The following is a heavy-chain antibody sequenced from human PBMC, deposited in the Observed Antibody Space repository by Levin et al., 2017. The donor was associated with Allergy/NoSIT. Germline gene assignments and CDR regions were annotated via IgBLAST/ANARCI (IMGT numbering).Heavy chain of an antibody. J-gene: IGHJ6*01. CDR3: ARDRYPSYYGMDV. V-gene: IGHV4-59*01. CDR2: VFYTGST. CDR1: GGSISSYY. Sequence: SETLSLTCSVSGGSISSYYWSWIRQPPGKGLEWIGYVFYTGSTNYNPSLKSRVTISLDTSKNHFSLKVNSVTAADTAVYYCARDRYPSYYGMDVWGHGTTVTVSS. D-gene: IGHD1-1*01.